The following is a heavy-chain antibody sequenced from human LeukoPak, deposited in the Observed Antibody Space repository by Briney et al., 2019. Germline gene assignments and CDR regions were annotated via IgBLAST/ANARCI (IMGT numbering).Heavy chain of an antibody. D-gene: IGHD3-22*01. CDR1: GFTFSSVW. CDR3: ARDPPPNDSSGYLDY. CDR2: IKPDGSDK. J-gene: IGHJ4*02. Sequence: GRSLRLSCAASGFTFSSVWMTWVRQAPGKGLEWVANIKPDGSDKFYVDSVKGRFTISRDNAENSLYLQMDSLTAEDTAVYYCARDPPPNDSSGYLDYWGQGTLVTVSS. V-gene: IGHV3-7*01.